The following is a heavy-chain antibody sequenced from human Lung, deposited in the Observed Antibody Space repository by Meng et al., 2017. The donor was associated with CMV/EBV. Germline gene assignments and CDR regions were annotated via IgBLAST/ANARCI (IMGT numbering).Heavy chain of an antibody. Sequence: SVXVSCKASGGTFSSYAISWVRQAPGQGLEWMGGIIPIFGTANYAQKFQGRVTITTDESTSTAYMELSSMGSEDTAVYYCARGGSSSWSRRYNWFDPWDQGTXVTVSS. CDR2: IIPIFGTA. J-gene: IGHJ5*02. CDR3: ARGGSSSWSRRYNWFDP. V-gene: IGHV1-69*05. D-gene: IGHD6-13*01. CDR1: GGTFSSYA.